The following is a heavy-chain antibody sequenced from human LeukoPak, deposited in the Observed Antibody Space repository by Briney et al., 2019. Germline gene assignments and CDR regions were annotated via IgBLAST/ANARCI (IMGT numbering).Heavy chain of an antibody. J-gene: IGHJ4*02. D-gene: IGHD1-26*01. V-gene: IGHV4-4*02. CDR1: GGSVTTTNW. CDR2: VHLNGAT. Sequence: SGTLSLTCAVSGGSVTTTNWWSWVRQPPGKGLEWIGEVHLNGATNYNPSLESRFSMSIDKSNNHLSLEVTSVTAADAAMYYCTRESGAFSPFGFWGQGTLVTVSS. CDR3: TRESGAFSPFGF.